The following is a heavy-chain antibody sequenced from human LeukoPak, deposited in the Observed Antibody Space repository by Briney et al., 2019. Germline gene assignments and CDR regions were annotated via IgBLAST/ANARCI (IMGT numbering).Heavy chain of an antibody. J-gene: IGHJ4*02. CDR2: ISYDGSNK. Sequence: GRSLRLSCAASGFTFSSYGMHWVRQAPGKGLEWVAVISYDGSNKYYADSVKGRFTISRDNSKNTLYLQMNSLRAEDTAVYYCARDAGGYSYGLEYWGQGTLVTVSS. D-gene: IGHD5-18*01. V-gene: IGHV3-30*03. CDR3: ARDAGGYSYGLEY. CDR1: GFTFSSYG.